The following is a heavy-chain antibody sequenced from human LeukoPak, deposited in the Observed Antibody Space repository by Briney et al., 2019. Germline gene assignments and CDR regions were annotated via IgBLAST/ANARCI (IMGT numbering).Heavy chain of an antibody. J-gene: IGHJ4*02. Sequence: SETLSLTCAVSGGSTTSHSWWSWVRQPPGEGLEWIGEIYHGGDTNYDPSVKSRVTMSVDKSKNHFSLNLRSVTAADTAIYYCASHVTVLGTRGFDYWGQGILVTVSS. CDR3: ASHVTVLGTRGFDY. D-gene: IGHD6-19*01. V-gene: IGHV4-4*02. CDR1: GGSTTSHSW. CDR2: IYHGGDT.